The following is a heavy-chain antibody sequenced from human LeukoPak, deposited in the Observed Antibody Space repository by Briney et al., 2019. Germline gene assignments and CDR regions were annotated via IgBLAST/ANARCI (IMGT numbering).Heavy chain of an antibody. D-gene: IGHD2-15*01. J-gene: IGHJ4*02. V-gene: IGHV4-30-2*01. CDR1: GGSISSGGYS. CDR2: IYHSGST. CDR3: ARDRSGVVDY. Sequence: PSETLSLTCAVSGGSISSGGYSWSWIQQPPGKGLEWIGYIYHSGSTYYNPSLKSRVTISVDRSKNQFSLKLSSVTAADTAVYYCARDRSGVVDYWGQGTLVTVSS.